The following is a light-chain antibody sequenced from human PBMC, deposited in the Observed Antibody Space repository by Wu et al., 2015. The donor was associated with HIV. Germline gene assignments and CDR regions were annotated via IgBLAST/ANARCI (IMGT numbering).Light chain of an antibody. CDR1: QSINSNY. Sequence: EIVLTQSPGTLSLSTGGGATLSCRASQSINSNYLAWYQQKPGQAPRLLIHGATSRATGIPDRFSGSGSGTDFTLIISSLEPEDFAVYYCQQYETSPWTFGLGTKVEVK. V-gene: IGKV3-20*01. J-gene: IGKJ1*01. CDR3: QQYETSPWT. CDR2: GAT.